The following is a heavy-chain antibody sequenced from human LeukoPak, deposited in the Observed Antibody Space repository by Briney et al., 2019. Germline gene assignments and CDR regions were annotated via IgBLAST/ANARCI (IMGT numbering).Heavy chain of an antibody. CDR1: GYRFTSYW. V-gene: IGHV5-51*01. CDR2: IYPGDSDT. Sequence: GASLQISCKGSGYRFTSYWIGWVRQLPGKGLEWMGIIYPGDSDTRYSPSFQGQVTISADKSISTAYLQWSSLKASDTAMYYCARRGSGWYWDYWGQGTLVTVSS. CDR3: ARRGSGWYWDY. J-gene: IGHJ4*02. D-gene: IGHD6-19*01.